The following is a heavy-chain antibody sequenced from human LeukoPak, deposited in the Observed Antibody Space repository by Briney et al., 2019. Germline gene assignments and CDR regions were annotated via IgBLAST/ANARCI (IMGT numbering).Heavy chain of an antibody. J-gene: IGHJ4*02. CDR1: GGSFSGYY. CDR2: INHSGST. Sequence: SETLSLTCAVYGGSFSGYYWSLIRQPPGKGLEWIGEINHSGSTNYNPSLKSRVTISVDTSKNQFSLKLSSVTAADTAVYYCASGPMSIDYWGQGTLVTVSS. V-gene: IGHV4-34*01. CDR3: ASGPMSIDY. D-gene: IGHD3-22*01.